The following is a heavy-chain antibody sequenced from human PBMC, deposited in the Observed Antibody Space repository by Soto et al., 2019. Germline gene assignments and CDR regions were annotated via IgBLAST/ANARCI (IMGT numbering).Heavy chain of an antibody. V-gene: IGHV1-18*01. CDR3: ARDLPWRYCSSTSCRGDFDY. Sequence: QVQLVQSGAEVKKPGASVKVSCKASGYTFTSYGIIWVRQAPGQGLEWMGWISAYNGNTNYAQKLQGRVTMTTDTSTSTAYMELRSLKSDDTAVYYCARDLPWRYCSSTSCRGDFDYWGQGTLVTVSS. CDR2: ISAYNGNT. D-gene: IGHD2-2*01. CDR1: GYTFTSYG. J-gene: IGHJ4*02.